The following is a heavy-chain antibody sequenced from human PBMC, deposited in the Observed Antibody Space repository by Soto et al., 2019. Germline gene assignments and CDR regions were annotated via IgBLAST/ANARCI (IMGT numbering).Heavy chain of an antibody. D-gene: IGHD6-6*01. CDR1: GGSISSSSYY. CDR2: IYYSGST. Sequence: SETLSLTCTVSGGSISSSSYYWGWIRQPPGKGLEWIGSIYYSGSTYYNPSLKSRVTISVDTSKNQFSLKLSSVTAADTAVYYCASGNSSSSRDGAFDIWGQGTMVTVSS. CDR3: ASGNSSSSRDGAFDI. V-gene: IGHV4-39*01. J-gene: IGHJ3*02.